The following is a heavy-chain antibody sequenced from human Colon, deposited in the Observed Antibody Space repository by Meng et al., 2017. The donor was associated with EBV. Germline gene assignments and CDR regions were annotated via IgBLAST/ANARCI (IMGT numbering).Heavy chain of an antibody. D-gene: IGHD3-22*01. CDR3: ARDPAQEDFDTSGYMYDS. Sequence: VHQHKGGEGLLKPSETLSLTCAGFVGSFSGNFWTWIRQSPGEGLEWIGEIHHSGSTKYNPSLKNRVSISLDTSKKQFSLQLTSVTAADTAVYFCARDPAQEDFDTSGYMYDSWGPGTLVTVSS. J-gene: IGHJ5*01. CDR1: VGSFSGNF. V-gene: IGHV4-34*01. CDR2: IHHSGST.